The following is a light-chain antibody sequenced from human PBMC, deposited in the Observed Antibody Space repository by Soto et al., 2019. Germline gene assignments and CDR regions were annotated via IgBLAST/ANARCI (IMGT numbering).Light chain of an antibody. V-gene: IGKV2-30*01. CDR3: MQGARSPFP. CDR1: QSLVNVDGNVY. CDR2: KIS. Sequence: DVVMSQSPFSLPVTLGQPASISCTSSQSLVNVDGNVYLNWFQQRPGQSPRRLIYKISNRAPGVPGRFSGSGSGTNLPLRISRVEAEDVGVYYCMQGARSPFPSGPGTKVDIK. J-gene: IGKJ3*01.